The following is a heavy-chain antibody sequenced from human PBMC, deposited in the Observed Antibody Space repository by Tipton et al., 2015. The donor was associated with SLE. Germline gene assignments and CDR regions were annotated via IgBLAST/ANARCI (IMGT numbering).Heavy chain of an antibody. V-gene: IGHV3-30*04. CDR3: ATELGYCSGGSCYPFDY. D-gene: IGHD2-15*01. Sequence: SLRLSCTASGFTFSSYAMNWVRQAPGKGLEWMAVISYDGSHKYFADSVKGRFTISRDNSKNTLYLQMNSLRAEDTALYYCATELGYCSGGSCYPFDYWGQGTLVTVSS. J-gene: IGHJ4*02. CDR2: ISYDGSHK. CDR1: GFTFSSYA.